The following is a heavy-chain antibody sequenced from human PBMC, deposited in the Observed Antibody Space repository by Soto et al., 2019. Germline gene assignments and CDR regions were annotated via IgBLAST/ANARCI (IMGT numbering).Heavy chain of an antibody. Sequence: QVQLVQSGAEVKKPGSSVKVYCKASGGTFSSYAISWVRQAPGQGLEWMGGIIPIFGTANYAQKFQGRVTITADESTSTAYMELSSLRSEDTAVYYCASFTLGRSSTSCDYYYGIDVLGQGTTVTVSS. CDR2: IIPIFGTA. J-gene: IGHJ6*02. CDR1: GGTFSSYA. D-gene: IGHD2-2*01. CDR3: ASFTLGRSSTSCDYYYGIDV. V-gene: IGHV1-69*01.